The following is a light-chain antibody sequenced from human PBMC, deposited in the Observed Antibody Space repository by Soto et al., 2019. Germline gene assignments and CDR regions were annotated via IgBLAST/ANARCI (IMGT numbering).Light chain of an antibody. CDR1: QEISGY. CDR2: GVS. J-gene: IGKJ1*01. CDR3: QNRHWA. Sequence: IRLTQSPSSLSASVGDRVTITCRASQEISGYLAWYQQTPGKAPKLLIYGVSTLQDGVSSRFSGRGSGTDFSLTISSLEPEDFATYYCQNRHWAFGPGT. V-gene: IGKV1-9*01.